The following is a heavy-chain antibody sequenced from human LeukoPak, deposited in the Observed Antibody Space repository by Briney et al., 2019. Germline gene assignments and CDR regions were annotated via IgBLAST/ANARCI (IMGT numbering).Heavy chain of an antibody. D-gene: IGHD3-10*01. CDR3: ANRLDQKSYYYGSGSYYSH. V-gene: IGHV3-21*01. J-gene: IGHJ4*02. CDR2: ISSSSSYI. CDR1: GFTFSSYS. Sequence: SGGSPRLSCAASGFTFSSYSMNWVRQAPEKGLEWVSSISSSSSYIYYADSVKGRFTISRDNAKNSLYLQMNSLRAEDTAVYYCANRLDQKSYYYGSGSYYSHWGQGTLVTVSS.